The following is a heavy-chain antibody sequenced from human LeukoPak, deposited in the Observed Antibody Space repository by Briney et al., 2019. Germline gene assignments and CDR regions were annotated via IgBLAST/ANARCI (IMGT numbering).Heavy chain of an antibody. CDR3: AKGDLYCSTTSCYSGY. Sequence: GGSLRLSCAASGFTFSSYAMSWVRQAPWKGLEWVSAISGSGGSTYYADSVKGRFTISRDNSKNTLHLQMNSLRAEDTAVYYCAKGDLYCSTTSCYSGYWGQGTLVTVSS. J-gene: IGHJ4*02. V-gene: IGHV3-23*01. CDR1: GFTFSSYA. D-gene: IGHD2-2*01. CDR2: ISGSGGST.